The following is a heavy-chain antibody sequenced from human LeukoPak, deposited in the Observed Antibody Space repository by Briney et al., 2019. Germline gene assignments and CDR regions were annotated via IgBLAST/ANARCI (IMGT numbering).Heavy chain of an antibody. V-gene: IGHV4-34*01. CDR1: GGSFSGYY. Sequence: PSETLSLTCAVYGGSFSGYYWSWIRQPPGKGLEWIGEINHSGSTNYNPSLKSRVTISVDTSKNQFSLKLSPVTAADTAVYYCARAHRWFDPWGQGTLVTVSS. CDR2: INHSGST. J-gene: IGHJ5*02. CDR3: ARAHRWFDP.